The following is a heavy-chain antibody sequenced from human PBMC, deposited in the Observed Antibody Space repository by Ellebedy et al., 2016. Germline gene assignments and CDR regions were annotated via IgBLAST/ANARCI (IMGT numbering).Heavy chain of an antibody. D-gene: IGHD3-3*01. CDR2: ISYDGSNK. CDR1: GFTFSSYA. J-gene: IGHJ4*02. CDR3: AKENPSSYYDFWSGYFFDY. V-gene: IGHV3-30-3*01. Sequence: GGSLRLSXAASGFTFSSYAMHWVRQAPGKGLEWVAVISYDGSNKYYADSVKGRFTISRDNSKNTLYLQMNSLRAEDTAVYYCAKENPSSYYDFWSGYFFDYWGQGTLVTVSS.